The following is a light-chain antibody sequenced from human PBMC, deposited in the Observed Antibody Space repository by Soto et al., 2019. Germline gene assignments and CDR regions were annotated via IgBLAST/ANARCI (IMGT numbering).Light chain of an antibody. CDR1: QSVSSNY. CDR2: GAS. V-gene: IGKV3-20*01. CDR3: QQYGSSPGT. Sequence: EIVLTQSPGTLSLSPGERATLSCRASQSVSSNYLAWYQQKPGQAPRLLIYGASSRATGISDRFSGSGSGTDFTLTISRLEPEDFAVYYCQQYGSSPGTVGQGTKVEIK. J-gene: IGKJ1*01.